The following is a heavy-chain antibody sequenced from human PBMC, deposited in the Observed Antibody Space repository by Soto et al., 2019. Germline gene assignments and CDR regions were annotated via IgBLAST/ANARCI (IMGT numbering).Heavy chain of an antibody. D-gene: IGHD6-13*01. V-gene: IGHV1-3*04. CDR1: GYTFTSYA. CDR3: ARLGYSSSWTSRSFDY. CDR2: INTGNGNT. Sequence: ASVKVSCKASGYTFTSYAMHWVRQAPGQRVEWMGWINTGNGNTKYSQKFQGRVTITRDTSASTAYMELSSLRSEDTAVYYCARLGYSSSWTSRSFDYCGQGTLVTVSS. J-gene: IGHJ4*02.